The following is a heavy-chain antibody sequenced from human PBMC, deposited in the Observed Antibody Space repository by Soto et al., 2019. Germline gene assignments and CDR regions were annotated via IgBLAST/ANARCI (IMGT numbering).Heavy chain of an antibody. D-gene: IGHD3-3*01. CDR3: ARVMSGYFDY. CDR2: TRNKAESYNI. J-gene: IGHJ4*02. Sequence: EVQLVESGGGLVQPGGSLRLSCAASGFTFSDHYMDWVRQAPGKGLEWVGRTRNKAESYNIEYAASVKGRFTISRDDSKNSLYLQMNSLKIEDTAVYYCARVMSGYFDYWGQGTLVTVSS. CDR1: GFTFSDHY. V-gene: IGHV3-72*01.